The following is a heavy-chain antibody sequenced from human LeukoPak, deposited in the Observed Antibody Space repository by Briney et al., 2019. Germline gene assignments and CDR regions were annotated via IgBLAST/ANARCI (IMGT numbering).Heavy chain of an antibody. V-gene: IGHV3-15*01. CDR3: IWMNTPNMLGF. Sequence: GGSPRLSCVVSGLTFRDAWLSWVRQAPGKGLEWIGRIISKGAGGTIDYGAAVKGRFTISRDDSENTMYLQMSSLQTEDTAMYYCIWMNTPNMLGFWGQGTLVTVSS. CDR2: IISKGAGGTI. D-gene: IGHD3-3*01. J-gene: IGHJ4*02. CDR1: GLTFRDAW.